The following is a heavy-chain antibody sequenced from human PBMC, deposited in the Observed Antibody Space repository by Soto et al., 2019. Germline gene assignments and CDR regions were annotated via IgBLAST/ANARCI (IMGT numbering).Heavy chain of an antibody. D-gene: IGHD3-10*01. CDR2: ISGSGGST. V-gene: IGHV3-23*01. CDR3: AKASGWFGEFDY. Sequence: GGSLRLCCAASGFTFSSYAMSWVRQAPGKGLEWVSAISGSGGSTYYADSVKGRFTISRDNSKNTLYLQMNSLRAEDTAVYYCAKASGWFGEFDYWGQGTLVTVSS. CDR1: GFTFSSYA. J-gene: IGHJ4*02.